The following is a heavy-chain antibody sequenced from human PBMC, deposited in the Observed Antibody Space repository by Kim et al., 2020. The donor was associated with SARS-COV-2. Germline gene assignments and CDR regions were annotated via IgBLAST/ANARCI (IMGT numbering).Heavy chain of an antibody. CDR1: GFTFSIYA. V-gene: IGHV3-23*01. J-gene: IGHJ6*03. CDR3: AKGGVVAPASIMTNYMDV. Sequence: GGSLRLSCAASGFTFSIYAMTWVRQAPGKGLELVSSIGGTNGGTYYADSVKGRFTISRDNSKNTVSLQMNGLRGDDAAVYYCAKGGVVAPASIMTNYMDVWGEGTTVTVSS. CDR2: IGGTNGGT. D-gene: IGHD2-15*01.